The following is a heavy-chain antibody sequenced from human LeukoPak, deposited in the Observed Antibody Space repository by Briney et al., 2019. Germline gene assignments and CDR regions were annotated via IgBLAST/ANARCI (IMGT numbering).Heavy chain of an antibody. Sequence: GGSLRLSCAASGFTFSSYDMHWVRQATGKGLEWVSAIGTAGDTYYPGSVKGRFTISRENAKNSLYLQMNSLRAGDTAVYYCGRAARDFWSGYYTVMHYYMDVWGKGTTVTVSS. CDR2: IGTAGDT. J-gene: IGHJ6*03. D-gene: IGHD3-3*01. CDR1: GFTFSSYD. V-gene: IGHV3-13*01. CDR3: GRAARDFWSGYYTVMHYYMDV.